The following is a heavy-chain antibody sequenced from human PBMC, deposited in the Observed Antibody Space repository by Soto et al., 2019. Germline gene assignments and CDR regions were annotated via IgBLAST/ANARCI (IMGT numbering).Heavy chain of an antibody. CDR1: GDTFSSYV. Sequence: QVQLVQSGAEVKKPGSSVRVSCKASGDTFSSYVISWVRQAPGQGLEWMGGIMPFIGTTNYAQKFQGRVMITADESTSTVYMELSSLRSEDTAVYYCARGGYSSSWRFDYWGQGTLVSVSS. D-gene: IGHD6-13*01. J-gene: IGHJ4*02. V-gene: IGHV1-69*01. CDR3: ARGGYSSSWRFDY. CDR2: IMPFIGTT.